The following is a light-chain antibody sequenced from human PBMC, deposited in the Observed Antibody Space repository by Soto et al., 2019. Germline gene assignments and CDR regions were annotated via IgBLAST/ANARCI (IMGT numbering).Light chain of an antibody. Sequence: DIQMTQSPSSLSASVGDRVTITCRASQSISSNLNWYQQKPGKVPNLLIYAASSLQSGVPSRFSGSGSGTEFTLTISSLQPDDFATYYCQQYNSYTATFGQGTKVDIK. J-gene: IGKJ1*01. V-gene: IGKV1-5*01. CDR3: QQYNSYTAT. CDR1: QSISSN. CDR2: AAS.